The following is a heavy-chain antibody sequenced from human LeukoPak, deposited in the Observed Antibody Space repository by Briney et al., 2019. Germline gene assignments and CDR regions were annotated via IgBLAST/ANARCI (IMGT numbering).Heavy chain of an antibody. CDR2: MNPDSGNT. CDR1: GYAFNIYD. CDR3: ASERGGVTHFDY. J-gene: IGHJ4*02. Sequence: GASVKVSCKASGYAFNIYDINWVRQATGHGLEWMGWMNPDSGNTGFAQKFQGRVTMTRNTSITTAYMELSSLRFEDTAVYYCASERGGVTHFDYWGQGTLVTVSS. D-gene: IGHD3-10*01. V-gene: IGHV1-8*01.